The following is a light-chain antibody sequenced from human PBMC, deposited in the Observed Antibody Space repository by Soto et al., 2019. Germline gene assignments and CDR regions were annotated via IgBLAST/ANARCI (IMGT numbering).Light chain of an antibody. CDR2: YDS. V-gene: IGLV3-21*04. Sequence: SYELTQPPSVSVGPGKTARITCGGNNIGSKSVHWYQQKPGQAPVLVIYYDSDRPSGIPERFSGSNSGNTATLTISRVEAGDEADYYCQVWDSSSDHLVFGGGTKLTVL. CDR1: NIGSKS. J-gene: IGLJ2*01. CDR3: QVWDSSSDHLV.